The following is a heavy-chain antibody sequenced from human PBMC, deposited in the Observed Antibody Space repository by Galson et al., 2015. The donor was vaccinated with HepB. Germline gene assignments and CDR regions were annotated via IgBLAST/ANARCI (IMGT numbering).Heavy chain of an antibody. Sequence: SLRLSCAASGFTVSSNYMSWVRQAPGKGLEWVSVIYSDSSTYYADSVKGRFTISRGNSKNTVYLHMNSLRAEDTAVYYCAREPLSYGSGSLFDYWGQGTLVTVSS. J-gene: IGHJ4*02. CDR1: GFTVSSNY. V-gene: IGHV3-66*01. CDR3: AREPLSYGSGSLFDY. CDR2: IYSDSST. D-gene: IGHD3-10*01.